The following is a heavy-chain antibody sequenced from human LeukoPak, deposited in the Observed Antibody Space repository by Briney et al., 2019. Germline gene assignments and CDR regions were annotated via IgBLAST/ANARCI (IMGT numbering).Heavy chain of an antibody. D-gene: IGHD1-26*01. CDR2: IIPIFGTA. V-gene: IGHV1-69*05. CDR1: GYTFTSYA. CDR3: ARVRIESWEFRD. Sequence: GASVKVSRKASGYTFTSYAISWVRQAPGQGLEWMGRIIPIFGTANYAQKFQGRVTITTDESTSTAYMELSSLRSEDTAVYYCARVRIESWEFRDWGQGTLVTVSS. J-gene: IGHJ1*01.